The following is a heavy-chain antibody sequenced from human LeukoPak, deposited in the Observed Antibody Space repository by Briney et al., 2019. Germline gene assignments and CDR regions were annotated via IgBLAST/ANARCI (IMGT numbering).Heavy chain of an antibody. CDR3: ASIWSGSLDY. Sequence: KTGGSLRLSCAASGFTFSNYAMSWVRQAPGKGLEWVSYITTSSQVYYADSVKGRFSISRDNAKNSLYLQMDSLRAEDTAVYYCASIWSGSLDYWGQGTLVTVSS. CDR2: ITTSSQV. J-gene: IGHJ4*02. CDR1: GFTFSNYA. D-gene: IGHD3-3*01. V-gene: IGHV3-21*01.